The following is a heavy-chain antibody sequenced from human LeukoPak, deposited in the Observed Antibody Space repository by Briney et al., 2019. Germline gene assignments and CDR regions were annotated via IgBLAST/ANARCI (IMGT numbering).Heavy chain of an antibody. V-gene: IGHV3-48*01. D-gene: IGHD5-18*01. Sequence: GGSLRLSCAASGFTFSSYSMNWVRQTPRRGLAWVSYISSSSSTIYYADSVKGRFTISRDNAKNSLYLQMNSLIAEDTAVYYCVKGGYGYTYHYNWFDHWGQGTLVTVSS. J-gene: IGHJ5*02. CDR3: VKGGYGYTYHYNWFDH. CDR2: ISSSSSTI. CDR1: GFTFSSYS.